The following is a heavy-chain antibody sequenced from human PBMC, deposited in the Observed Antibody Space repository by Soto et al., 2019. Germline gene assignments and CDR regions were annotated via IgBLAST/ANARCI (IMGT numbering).Heavy chain of an antibody. CDR1: GCTCSSYA. J-gene: IGHJ4*02. D-gene: IGHD6-13*01. Sequence: VASVKVSCKASGCTCSSYAISWVRQAPGQGLEWMGGIIPILGTANYAQKFQGRVTITADESTSTAYMELSSLRSEDTAVYYCARSTEQAGFDYSGQGTLITVSS. CDR2: IIPILGTA. CDR3: ARSTEQAGFDY. V-gene: IGHV1-69*13.